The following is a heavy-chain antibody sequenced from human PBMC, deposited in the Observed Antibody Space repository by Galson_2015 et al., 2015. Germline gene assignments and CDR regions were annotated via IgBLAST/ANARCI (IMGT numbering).Heavy chain of an antibody. Sequence: ETLSLTCTVSGGSISSSSYYWGWIRQPPGKGLEWIGSIYYSGSTYYNPSLKSRVTISVDTSKNQFSRKLSSVTAADTAVYYCARESTLVVPPNQISQNWYFDLWGRGTLVTVSS. CDR1: GGSISSSSYY. V-gene: IGHV4-39*02. J-gene: IGHJ2*01. D-gene: IGHD2-2*01. CDR3: ARESTLVVPPNQISQNWYFDL. CDR2: IYYSGST.